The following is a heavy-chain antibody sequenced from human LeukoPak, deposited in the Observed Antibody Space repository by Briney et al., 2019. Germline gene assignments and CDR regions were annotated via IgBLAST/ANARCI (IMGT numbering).Heavy chain of an antibody. CDR3: TTDLKRSWNVLRFLEWLSPFDY. CDR2: IKSKTDGGTT. V-gene: IGHV3-15*01. J-gene: IGHJ4*02. Sequence: VWSLRLPCAASGFTFSNAWMSWVRQAPGKGLEWVGRIKSKTDGGTTDYAAPVKGRFTISRDDSKNTLYLQMNSLKTEDTAVYYCTTDLKRSWNVLRFLEWLSPFDYWGQGTLVTVSS. D-gene: IGHD3-3*01. CDR1: GFTFSNAW.